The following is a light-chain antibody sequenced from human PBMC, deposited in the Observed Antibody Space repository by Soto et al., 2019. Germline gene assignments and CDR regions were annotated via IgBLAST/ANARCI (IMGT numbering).Light chain of an antibody. CDR1: SSNIGRNT. V-gene: IGLV1-44*01. J-gene: IGLJ2*01. CDR3: AAWDDSMKGVG. Sequence: QSVLTQPPSASGTPGQRVTISCSGSSSNIGRNTVNWYQQVPGTAPKLLIYGNNQRPSGVPDRFSGSKSGISASLAISGLQSEDEADYFCAAWDDSMKGVGFGGGTKLTVL. CDR2: GNN.